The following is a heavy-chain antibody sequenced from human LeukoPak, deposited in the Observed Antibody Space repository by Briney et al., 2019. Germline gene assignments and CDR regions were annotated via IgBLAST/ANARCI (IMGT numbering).Heavy chain of an antibody. D-gene: IGHD3-10*01. J-gene: IGHJ4*02. CDR2: IYYSGST. V-gene: IGHV4-39*01. Sequence: SETLSLTCTVSGGSISSSSYYWGWIRQPPGKGLEWIGSIYYSGSTYYNPSLKSRVTISVDTSKNQFSLKLSSVTAADTAVYYCARRMVRGAAFDYWGQGTLVTVSS. CDR3: ARRMVRGAAFDY. CDR1: GGSISSSSYY.